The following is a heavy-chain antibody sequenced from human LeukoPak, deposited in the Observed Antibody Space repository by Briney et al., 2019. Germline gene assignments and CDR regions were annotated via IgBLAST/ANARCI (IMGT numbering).Heavy chain of an antibody. D-gene: IGHD2-2*01. J-gene: IGHJ4*02. CDR3: AKTLGYCSSTSCYLDY. V-gene: IGHV3-30*02. Sequence: GGSLRLSCAASGFTFSSYGMHWVRQAPGKGLEWVAFIRYDGSNKYYADSVKGRFTISRDNSKNTLYLQMNSLRAEDTAVYYCAKTLGYCSSTSCYLDYWGQGTLVTVSS. CDR2: IRYDGSNK. CDR1: GFTFSSYG.